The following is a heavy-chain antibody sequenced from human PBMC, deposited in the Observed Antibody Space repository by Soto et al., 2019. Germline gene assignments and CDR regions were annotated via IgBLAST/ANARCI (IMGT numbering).Heavy chain of an antibody. CDR1: GIIFTNYW. J-gene: IGHJ4*02. V-gene: IGHV3-74*01. CDR2: IDNDGSGT. CDR3: TTVCEY. Sequence: EVQLVESGGGLVQPGGSLRLSCAASGIIFTNYWMHWVRQAPGKGLVWVSRIDNDGSGTSYADSVTGRFTISRDNAKNTVYLQMNSLRAEDTAVYYCTTVCEYWGQGTLVTVSS.